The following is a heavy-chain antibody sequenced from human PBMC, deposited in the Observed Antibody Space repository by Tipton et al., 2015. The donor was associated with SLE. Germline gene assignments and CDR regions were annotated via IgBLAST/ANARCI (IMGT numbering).Heavy chain of an antibody. CDR1: GDSINDYY. D-gene: IGHD3-10*01. CDR3: ARGAKERITLVRVRPYYFDY. J-gene: IGHJ4*01. CDR2: MYYGGSS. V-gene: IGHV4-59*12. Sequence: TLSLTCTVSGDSINDYYWTWIRQSPGKGLEWIAYMYYGGSSDYNPSLKSRVTISVDTSNNQLSLKLTSVTAADTAVYYCARGAKERITLVRVRPYYFDYWGQGSLVTVSS.